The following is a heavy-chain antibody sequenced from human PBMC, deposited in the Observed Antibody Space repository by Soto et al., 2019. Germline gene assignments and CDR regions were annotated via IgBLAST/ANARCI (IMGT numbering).Heavy chain of an antibody. CDR3: ARDPGGASGFDP. CDR1: GYTFTTYD. V-gene: IGHV1-18*01. CDR2: ISPYTGDT. D-gene: IGHD1-1*01. J-gene: IGHJ5*02. Sequence: QVRLVQSGAEVKKPGASVKVSCKTSGYTFTTYDISWVRQAPGQGLEWLGWISPYTGDTKYAQKVQGRVTMTTDTSTNTAYMELRSLRSDDTAVYYCARDPGGASGFDPWGQGTLVTVSS.